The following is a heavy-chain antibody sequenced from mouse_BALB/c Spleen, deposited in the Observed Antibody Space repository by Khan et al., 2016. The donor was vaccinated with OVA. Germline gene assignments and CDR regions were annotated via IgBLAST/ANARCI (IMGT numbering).Heavy chain of an antibody. Sequence: QVQLKESGAELARPGASVKLSCKASGYTFTDYNINWVKQRTGQGLEWIGEIYPGSNNTYYNEKFKGKATLTADKSSSTANMQLSSLTSEDSAVYSCAREWGAWFPYWGQGTLVTVSA. CDR2: IYPGSNNT. J-gene: IGHJ3*01. CDR1: GYTFTDYN. CDR3: AREWGAWFPY. V-gene: IGHV1-77*01.